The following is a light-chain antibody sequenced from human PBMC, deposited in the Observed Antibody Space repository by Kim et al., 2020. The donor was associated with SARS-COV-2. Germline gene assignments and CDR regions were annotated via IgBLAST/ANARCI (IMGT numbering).Light chain of an antibody. Sequence: SVSVGDRVTLTCRASQGVRSWLAWYQQKPGKAPKLLIYTASRLESGVPSRFSGSGSGTYFTLTISSVQPEDFGTYYCQQAEAFPYTFGPGTKLGI. CDR2: TAS. V-gene: IGKV1D-12*01. J-gene: IGKJ2*01. CDR1: QGVRSW. CDR3: QQAEAFPYT.